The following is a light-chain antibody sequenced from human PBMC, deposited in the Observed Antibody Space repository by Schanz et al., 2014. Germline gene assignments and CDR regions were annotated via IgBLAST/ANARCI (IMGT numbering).Light chain of an antibody. CDR3: QQYDNWWT. CDR1: QPVSSF. CDR2: DAS. Sequence: PGERATLSCRASQPVSSFLAWYQQKPGQAPRLLIYDASKRSTGIPARFSGSGSGTDFTLTVSSLEPEDFAVYYCQQYDNWWTFGPGTKVEVK. V-gene: IGKV3-11*01. J-gene: IGKJ1*01.